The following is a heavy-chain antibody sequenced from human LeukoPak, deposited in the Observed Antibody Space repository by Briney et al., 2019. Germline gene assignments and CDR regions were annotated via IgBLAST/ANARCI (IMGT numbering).Heavy chain of an antibody. V-gene: IGHV3-23*01. CDR2: ISGSGGST. CDR1: GFTFSSYA. J-gene: IGHJ4*02. D-gene: IGHD1-1*01. Sequence: GGSLRLSCATSGFTFSSYAMSWVRQAPGKGLEWVSAISGSGGSTYYADSVKGRFTISRDNSKNTLYLQMNSLRAEDTAVYYCAKDKVNWNLTNYFDYWGQGTLVTVSS. CDR3: AKDKVNWNLTNYFDY.